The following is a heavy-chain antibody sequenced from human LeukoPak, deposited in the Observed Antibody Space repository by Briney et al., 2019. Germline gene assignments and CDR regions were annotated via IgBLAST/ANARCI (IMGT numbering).Heavy chain of an antibody. V-gene: IGHV5-10-1*01. CDR2: IDPSDSYT. CDR3: ARGEEDWFDP. Sequence: GESRKISCKGSGYSFTSYWISWVRQMPGKGLEWMGRIDPSDSYTNYSPSFQGHVTISADKSISTAYLQWSSLKASDTAMYYCARGEEDWFDPWGRGTLVTVSS. J-gene: IGHJ5*02. CDR1: GYSFTSYW.